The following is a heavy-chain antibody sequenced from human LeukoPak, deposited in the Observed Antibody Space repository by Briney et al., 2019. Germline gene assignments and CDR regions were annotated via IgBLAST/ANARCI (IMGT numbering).Heavy chain of an antibody. V-gene: IGHV3-66*01. D-gene: IGHD5-18*01. CDR2: IYSGGST. Sequence: GGSLRLSCAASGLTVSDNFMSWVRQAPGKGLEWVSVIYSGGSTYYADSVKGRFTISRDNSKNTLYLQMNSLRAEDTAVYYCAREVMYSYGYDYWGQGTLVTVSS. J-gene: IGHJ4*02. CDR3: AREVMYSYGYDY. CDR1: GLTVSDNF.